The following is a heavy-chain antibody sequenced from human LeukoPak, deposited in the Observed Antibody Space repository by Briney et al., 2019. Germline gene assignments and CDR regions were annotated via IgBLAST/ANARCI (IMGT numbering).Heavy chain of an antibody. V-gene: IGHV4-34*01. CDR2: INHSGST. CDR1: GGSFSGYY. CDR3: ARGDGYPEDAFDI. D-gene: IGHD5-24*01. Sequence: SETLSLTCAVYGGSFSGYYWSWIRQPPGKGLEWIGEINHSGSTNYNPSLKSRVTISVDTSKNQFSLKLSSVTAADTAVYYCARGDGYPEDAFDIWGQGTMVTVSS. J-gene: IGHJ3*02.